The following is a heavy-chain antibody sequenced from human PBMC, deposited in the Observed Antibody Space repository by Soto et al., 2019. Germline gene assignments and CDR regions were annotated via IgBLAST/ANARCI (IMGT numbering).Heavy chain of an antibody. CDR2: IDPSDSYT. CDR1: GYSFTSYW. J-gene: IGHJ6*02. D-gene: IGHD5-12*01. V-gene: IGHV5-10-1*01. Sequence: HGETLKISCKGSGYSFTSYWISWVRQMPGKGLEWMGRIDPSDSYTNYSPSFQGHVTISADKSISTAYLQWSSLKASDTAMYYCAGRYSADNYGMEVWGQGTTVTVSS. CDR3: AGRYSADNYGMEV.